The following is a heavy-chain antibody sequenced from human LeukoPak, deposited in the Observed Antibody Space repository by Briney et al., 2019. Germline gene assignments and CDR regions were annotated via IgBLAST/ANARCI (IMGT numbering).Heavy chain of an antibody. V-gene: IGHV4-59*01. D-gene: IGHD3-22*01. CDR1: GGSISSYY. J-gene: IGHJ6*03. CDR3: AREGITMIVAPQSYYYYYMDV. Sequence: SETLSLTCTVSGGSISSYYWSWIRQPPGKGLEWIGYIYYSGSTNYNPSLKSRVTISVDTSKNQFSLKLSSVTAADTAVYYCAREGITMIVAPQSYYYYYMDVWGKGTTVTVSS. CDR2: IYYSGST.